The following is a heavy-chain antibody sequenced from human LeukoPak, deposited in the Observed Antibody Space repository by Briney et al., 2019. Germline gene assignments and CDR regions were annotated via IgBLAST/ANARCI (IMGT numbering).Heavy chain of an antibody. J-gene: IGHJ4*02. Sequence: GASVKVSCKASGGTFSSYAISWVRQAPGQGLEWMGGVIPFFGTANYAQKFQGRVTINTDDSTSTAYMELSSLGSEDTAVYYCARDIAAAGPYLHYWRQGTLVTVSS. CDR2: VIPFFGTA. CDR1: GGTFSSYA. CDR3: ARDIAAAGPYLHY. V-gene: IGHV1-69*05. D-gene: IGHD6-13*01.